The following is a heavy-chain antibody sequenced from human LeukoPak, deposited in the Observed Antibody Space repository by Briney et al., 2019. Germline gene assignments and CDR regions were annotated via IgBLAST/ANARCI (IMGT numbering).Heavy chain of an antibody. D-gene: IGHD4-17*01. V-gene: IGHV4-61*02. CDR2: IYTSGST. CDR3: ARDEAVTTSPYYYMDV. CDR1: GGSISSSSYY. J-gene: IGHJ6*03. Sequence: SETLSLTCTVSGGSISSSSYYWSWIRQPAGKGLEWIGRIYTSGSTNYNPSLKSRVTISVDTSKNQFSLKLSSVTAADTAVYYCARDEAVTTSPYYYMDVWGKGTTVTISS.